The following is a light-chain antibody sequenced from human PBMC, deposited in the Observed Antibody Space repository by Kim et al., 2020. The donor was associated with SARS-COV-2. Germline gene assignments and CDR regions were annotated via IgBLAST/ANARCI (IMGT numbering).Light chain of an antibody. Sequence: DIQMTQSPSSLSASVGDRVTITCQASQDISNYLNWYQQKPGKAPKLLIYDASNLETGVPSRFSGSGSGTDFTFTISSLQPEDIATYYCQKYNNPPRIFGGGT. CDR1: QDISNY. CDR3: QKYNNPPRI. V-gene: IGKV1-33*01. CDR2: DAS. J-gene: IGKJ4*01.